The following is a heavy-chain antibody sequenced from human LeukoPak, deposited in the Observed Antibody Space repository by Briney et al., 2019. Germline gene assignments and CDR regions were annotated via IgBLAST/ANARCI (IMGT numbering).Heavy chain of an antibody. CDR3: ARYGSGSNWFDP. CDR2: IYSNGKT. D-gene: IGHD3-10*01. J-gene: IGHJ5*02. CDR1: GFSVSTSY. V-gene: IGHV3-53*01. Sequence: PGGSLRLSCAASGFSVSTSYMSWVRQAPGKVLEWVSVIYSNGKTYYADSVKGRFTISRDNSRNTLYLQRNSLRAEDTALYYCARYGSGSNWFDPWGQGTLVTVSS.